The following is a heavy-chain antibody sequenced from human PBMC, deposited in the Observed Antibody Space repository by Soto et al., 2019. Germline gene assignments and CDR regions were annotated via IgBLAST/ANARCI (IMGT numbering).Heavy chain of an antibody. V-gene: IGHV4-61*08. Sequence: PSETLSLTCTVSGGSISSRGYRRSWIRQPPGKGLEWIGYIYYSGITNYSPSLKSRVTISVDTSKNQFSLKLSSVTAADTAVYYCARYKSNYYYGMDVWGQGTTVTVSS. CDR2: IYYSGIT. D-gene: IGHD1-20*01. J-gene: IGHJ6*02. CDR1: GGSISSRGYR. CDR3: ARYKSNYYYGMDV.